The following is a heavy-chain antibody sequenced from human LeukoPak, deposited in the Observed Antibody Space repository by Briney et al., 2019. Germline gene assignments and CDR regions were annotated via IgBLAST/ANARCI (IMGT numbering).Heavy chain of an antibody. J-gene: IGHJ6*02. Sequence: GRSLRLSCAASGFTFSSYAMHWVRQAPGKGLEWVAVISYDGSNKYHADSVKGRFTISRDNSKNTLYLQMNSLRAEDTAVYYCARDCGGDCYLRYYYYGMDVWGQGTTVTVSS. CDR1: GFTFSSYA. CDR2: ISYDGSNK. V-gene: IGHV3-30-3*01. CDR3: ARDCGGDCYLRYYYYGMDV. D-gene: IGHD2-21*02.